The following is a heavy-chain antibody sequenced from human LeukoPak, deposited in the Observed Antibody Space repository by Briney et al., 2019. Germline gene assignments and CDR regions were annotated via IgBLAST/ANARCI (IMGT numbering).Heavy chain of an antibody. J-gene: IGHJ4*02. CDR1: GFTFSNYW. Sequence: GGSLRLSCAGSGFTFSNYWMSWVRQAPGKGLEWVANIKQDGSEKYYVDSVKGRFTISRDNAKNSLYLQMNSLRAEDTAVYYCARGFDGDSLFDYWGQGTLGTVSS. CDR3: ARGFDGDSLFDY. V-gene: IGHV3-7*01. D-gene: IGHD4-17*01. CDR2: IKQDGSEK.